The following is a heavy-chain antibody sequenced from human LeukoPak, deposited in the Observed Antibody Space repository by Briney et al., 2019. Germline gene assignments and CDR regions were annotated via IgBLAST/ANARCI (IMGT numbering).Heavy chain of an antibody. J-gene: IGHJ4*02. CDR2: ISYDGSNK. CDR1: GFTFSSYA. Sequence: GGSLRLSCAASGFTFSSYAMHWVRQAPGKGLEWVAVISYDGSNKYYADSVKGRFTISKDNSKNTLYLQMNSLRAEDTAVYYCARETPGSYYDSSGYQSYWGQGTLVTVSS. CDR3: ARETPGSYYDSSGYQSY. D-gene: IGHD3-22*01. V-gene: IGHV3-30-3*01.